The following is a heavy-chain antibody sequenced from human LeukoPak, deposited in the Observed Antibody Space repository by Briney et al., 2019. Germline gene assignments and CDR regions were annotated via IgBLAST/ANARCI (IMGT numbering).Heavy chain of an antibody. CDR1: EFTVTTNH. CDR2: IYSGGST. D-gene: IGHD3-22*01. Sequence: GGSLRLSCAASEFTVTTNHMTWVRQALGKGLEWVSVIYSGGSTYYADSVKGRFTISRDNSKNTLYLQMNSLRAEDTAVYYCARGPYDNSGYRFDYWGQGTLVTVSS. CDR3: ARGPYDNSGYRFDY. J-gene: IGHJ4*02. V-gene: IGHV3-66*01.